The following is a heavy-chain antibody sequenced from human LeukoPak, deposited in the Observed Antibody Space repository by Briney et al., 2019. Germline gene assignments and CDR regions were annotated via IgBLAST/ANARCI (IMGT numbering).Heavy chain of an antibody. V-gene: IGHV4-4*02. CDR1: GGSISSSNW. Sequence: SETLSLTCAVSGGSISSSNWWSWVRQPPGKGLEWIGEIYHSGSTNYNPSLKSRVTISVDTSKNQFSLKLSSVTAADTAVYYCARGDDYGGKILDYWGQGTLVTVSS. D-gene: IGHD4-23*01. CDR3: ARGDDYGGKILDY. J-gene: IGHJ4*02. CDR2: IYHSGST.